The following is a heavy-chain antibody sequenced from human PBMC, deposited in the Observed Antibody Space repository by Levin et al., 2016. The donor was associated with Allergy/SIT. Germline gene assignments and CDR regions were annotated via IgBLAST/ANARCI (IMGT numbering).Heavy chain of an antibody. CDR2: ISAYNGNT. Sequence: WVRQAPGQGLEWMGWISAYNGNTNYAQKLQGRVTMTTDTSTSTAYMELRSLRSDDTAVYYCARDLEPRLYGSGLDYWGQGTLVTVSS. CDR3: ARDLEPRLYGSGLDY. V-gene: IGHV1-18*01. D-gene: IGHD3-10*01. J-gene: IGHJ4*02.